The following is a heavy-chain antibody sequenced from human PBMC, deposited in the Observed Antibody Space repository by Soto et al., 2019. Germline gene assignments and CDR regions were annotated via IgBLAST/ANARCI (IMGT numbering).Heavy chain of an antibody. CDR3: ARGVPGRGQNFDY. CDR1: GYTFTGYY. J-gene: IGHJ4*02. V-gene: IGHV1-2*02. CDR2: INPNSGGT. Sequence: ASVKVSCKASGYTFTGYYMHWVRQAPGQGLEWMGWINPNSGGTNYAQKFQGRVTMTRDTSISTAYMELSRLRSDDTAVYYCARGVPGRGQNFDYWGQGTLVTVSS. D-gene: IGHD3-3*01.